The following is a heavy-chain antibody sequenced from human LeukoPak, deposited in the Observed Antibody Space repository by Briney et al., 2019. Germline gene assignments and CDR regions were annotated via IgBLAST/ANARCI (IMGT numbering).Heavy chain of an antibody. J-gene: IGHJ1*01. D-gene: IGHD3-22*01. Sequence: SETLSLTCIISGDSISSSSYYWGWIRQPPGKGLEWIGDIYYRGSTYYNPSLKSPVSISIDTSNNQSSRTVNSVTAADTAIYFCARRRYYDSTGYLDWGQGTLVTVSS. V-gene: IGHV4-39*01. CDR1: GDSISSSSYY. CDR3: ARRRYYDSTGYLD. CDR2: IYYRGST.